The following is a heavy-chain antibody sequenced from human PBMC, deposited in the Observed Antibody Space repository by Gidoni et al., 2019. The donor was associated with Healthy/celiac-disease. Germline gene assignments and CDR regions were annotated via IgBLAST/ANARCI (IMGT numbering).Heavy chain of an antibody. V-gene: IGHV4-30-4*01. J-gene: IGHJ5*02. CDR3: ARGTYGYCSSTSCDGFWFDP. CDR1: GGPIRSGDYY. CDR2: IYYSGST. Sequence: QVQLPESGPGLVKPSQTLSLTCPVSGGPIRSGDYYWSWIRQPPGTGLEWIGYIYYSGSTYYNPSLKSRVTRSVDTSKNQFSLKLSSVTAADTAVYYCARGTYGYCSSTSCDGFWFDPWGQGTLVTVSS. D-gene: IGHD2-2*01.